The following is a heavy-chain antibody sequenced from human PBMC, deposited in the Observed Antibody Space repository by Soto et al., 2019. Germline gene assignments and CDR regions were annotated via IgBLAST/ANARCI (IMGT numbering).Heavy chain of an antibody. D-gene: IGHD3-22*01. V-gene: IGHV3-74*01. J-gene: IGHJ4*02. CDR2: INSDGSST. Sequence: GGSLRLSCAASGFTLSSYWMHWVRQAPGKGLVWVSRINSDGSSTSYADSVKGRFTISRDNAKNTLYLQMNSLRAEDTALYYCARDPTYFYDSSGYYDYWGQGTLVTVSS. CDR1: GFTLSSYW. CDR3: ARDPTYFYDSSGYYDY.